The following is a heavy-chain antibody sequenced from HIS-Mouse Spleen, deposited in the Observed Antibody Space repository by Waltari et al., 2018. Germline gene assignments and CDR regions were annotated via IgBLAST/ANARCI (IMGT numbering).Heavy chain of an antibody. CDR3: ARDTDY. CDR2: ISPNSGGT. J-gene: IGHJ4*02. CDR1: GYTFPGYY. V-gene: IGHV1-2*02. Sequence: QVQLVQSGAEVKKPGASVKVSCKASGYTFPGYYLHWVRQAPGQGLGWRGGISPNSGGTNYAQKFQGRVTITRDTSISTAYMELSRRRSDDTAGYYCARDTDYWGQGPLVTVSS.